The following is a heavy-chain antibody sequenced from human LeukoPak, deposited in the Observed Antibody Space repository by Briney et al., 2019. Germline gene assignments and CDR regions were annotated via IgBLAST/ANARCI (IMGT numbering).Heavy chain of an antibody. Sequence: ASVKVSCKASGYTFTSYDINWVRQATGQGLEWMGWMNPNSGNTGYAQKFQGRVTMTRNTSISTAYMELSSLRSEDTAVYYCARGGMGIFGVVISPYYYYGMDVWGQGTTVTVSS. CDR2: MNPNSGNT. D-gene: IGHD3-3*01. J-gene: IGHJ6*02. CDR3: ARGGMGIFGVVISPYYYYGMDV. CDR1: GYTFTSYD. V-gene: IGHV1-8*01.